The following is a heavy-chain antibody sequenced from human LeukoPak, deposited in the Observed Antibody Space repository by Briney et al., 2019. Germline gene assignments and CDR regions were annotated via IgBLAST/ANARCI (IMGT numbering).Heavy chain of an antibody. CDR3: ASYDFWSGSFDY. J-gene: IGHJ4*02. D-gene: IGHD3-3*01. CDR2: IYYSGST. Sequence: SETLSLTCTVSGGSISSYYWSWIRQPPGKGQEWIGYIYYSGSTNYNPSLKSRVTISVDTSKNQFSLKLSSVTAADTAVYYCASYDFWSGSFDYWGQGTLVTVSS. CDR1: GGSISSYY. V-gene: IGHV4-59*01.